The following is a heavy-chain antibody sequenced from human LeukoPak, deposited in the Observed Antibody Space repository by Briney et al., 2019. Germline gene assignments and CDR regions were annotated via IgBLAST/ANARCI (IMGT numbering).Heavy chain of an antibody. CDR2: IKSKTDGGTT. D-gene: IGHD2-15*01. CDR3: TSRGHIVVVVAATLSAFDI. Sequence: GGSLRLSCAASGFTFSNAWMSWVRQAPGKELEWVGRIKSKTDGGTTDYAAPVKGRFTISRDDSKNTLYLQMNSLKTEDTAVYYCTSRGHIVVVVAATLSAFDIWGQGTMVTVSS. J-gene: IGHJ3*02. CDR1: GFTFSNAW. V-gene: IGHV3-15*01.